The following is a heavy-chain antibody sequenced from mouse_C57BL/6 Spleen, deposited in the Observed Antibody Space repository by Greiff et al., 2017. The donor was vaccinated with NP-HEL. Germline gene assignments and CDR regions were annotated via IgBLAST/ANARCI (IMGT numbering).Heavy chain of an antibody. CDR1: GYTFTSYW. Sequence: VQLQQPGADLVKPGASVKLSCKASGYTFTSYWMQWVKQRPGQGLEWIGEIDPSDSYTNYNQKFKGKATLTVDTSSSTAYMQLSSLTSEDSAVYYCARRSSFSFWYFDVWGTGTTVTVSS. J-gene: IGHJ1*03. CDR2: IDPSDSYT. CDR3: ARRSSFSFWYFDV. D-gene: IGHD6-1*01. V-gene: IGHV1-50*01.